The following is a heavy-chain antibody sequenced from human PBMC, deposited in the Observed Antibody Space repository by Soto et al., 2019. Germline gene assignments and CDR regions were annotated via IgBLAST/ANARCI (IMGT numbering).Heavy chain of an antibody. V-gene: IGHV3-23*01. Sequence: GGSLRLSCAASGFTFSSYGMTWVRQAPGKGLEWVSTIGGSGGSTHYTDSVKGRFTISRDNSKNTLYLQMNSLRAEDTAVYYCAKKSGPITTTPFYYYYYYMDVWGKGTSVTVSS. D-gene: IGHD1-26*01. J-gene: IGHJ6*03. CDR3: AKKSGPITTTPFYYYYYYMDV. CDR2: IGGSGGST. CDR1: GFTFSSYG.